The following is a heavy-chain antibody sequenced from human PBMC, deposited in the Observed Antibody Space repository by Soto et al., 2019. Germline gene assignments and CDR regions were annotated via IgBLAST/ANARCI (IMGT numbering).Heavy chain of an antibody. V-gene: IGHV3-15*01. CDR3: FVLLWFGELLSGDH. Sequence: LRLSCEASGFTFNNAWMNWVRQAPGRGLEWVGRIRSNGDGGTADYSSFVKDRFTISRGDPKNTVYLEMNRLGTEDTAVYYCFVLLWFGELLSGDHWGQGTQVTVSS. CDR1: GFTFNNAW. J-gene: IGHJ4*02. CDR2: IRSNGDGGTA. D-gene: IGHD3-10*01.